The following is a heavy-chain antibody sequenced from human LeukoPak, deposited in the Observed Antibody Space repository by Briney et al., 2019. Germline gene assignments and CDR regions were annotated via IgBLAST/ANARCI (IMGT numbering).Heavy chain of an antibody. Sequence: SVKVSCKASGGTFSSYAISWVRQAPGQGLEWMGRIIPILGIANYAQKFQGRVTINADKYTSTAYMERRSLRSEDTAVYYYAGDITWGERATKPFDYWGRGTLVTVSS. D-gene: IGHD5-24*01. CDR3: AGDITWGERATKPFDY. V-gene: IGHV1-69*04. CDR1: GGTFSSYA. J-gene: IGHJ4*02. CDR2: IIPILGIA.